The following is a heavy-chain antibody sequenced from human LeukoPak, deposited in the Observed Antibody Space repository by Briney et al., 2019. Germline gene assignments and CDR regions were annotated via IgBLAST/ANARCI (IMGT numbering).Heavy chain of an antibody. Sequence: ASVQVSCNASGYTFTSYAINWLRQAPGQGLEWMGWINTNTGNPTYAQGFTGRFVFSLDTSISTAYLQISSLKAEDTAVYYCARVDRSNWSRCDYWGQGTLVTVSS. CDR3: ARVDRSNWSRCDY. D-gene: IGHD6-13*01. J-gene: IGHJ4*02. CDR1: GYTFTSYA. CDR2: INTNTGNP. V-gene: IGHV7-4-1*02.